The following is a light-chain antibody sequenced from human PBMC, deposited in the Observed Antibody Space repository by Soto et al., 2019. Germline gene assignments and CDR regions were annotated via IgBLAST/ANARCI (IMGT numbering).Light chain of an antibody. Sequence: EIVMTQSPATLSVSPGERATLSCRASQSVSSNLAWYQQKPGQAPRLLIYGASTRATGIPARFSGSGSGTEFTITISSLQSEDFEVYYCQQYKNWPPLTFGGGTKVEIK. CDR2: GAS. CDR3: QQYKNWPPLT. J-gene: IGKJ4*01. CDR1: QSVSSN. V-gene: IGKV3-15*01.